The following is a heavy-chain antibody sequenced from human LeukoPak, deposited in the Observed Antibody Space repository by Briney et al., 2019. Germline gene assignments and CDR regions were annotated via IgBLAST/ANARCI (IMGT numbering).Heavy chain of an antibody. CDR3: ASRDTLGELSPFDY. Sequence: ASVKVSCRAYGYTFTSYDINWVRQATGQGLEWMGWMNPNSGNTGYAQKFQGRVTMTRNTSISTAYMELSSLRSEDTAVYYCASRDTLGELSPFDYWGQGTLVTVSS. V-gene: IGHV1-8*01. D-gene: IGHD3-16*02. CDR1: GYTFTSYD. CDR2: MNPNSGNT. J-gene: IGHJ4*02.